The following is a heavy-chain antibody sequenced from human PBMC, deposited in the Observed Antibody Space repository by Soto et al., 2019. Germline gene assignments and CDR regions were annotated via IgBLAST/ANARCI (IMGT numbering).Heavy chain of an antibody. CDR3: ATYDFWSGSVDMDV. V-gene: IGHV3-23*01. Sequence: GGSLRLSCAASGFTFSSYALSWVRQAPGKGLEWVSTISGSGSSMYYADSVKGRFTISRDNSKNTLYLQMNGLRAEDTAVYYCATYDFWSGSVDMDVWGQGTTVTVSS. J-gene: IGHJ6*02. CDR1: GFTFSSYA. CDR2: ISGSGSSM. D-gene: IGHD3-3*01.